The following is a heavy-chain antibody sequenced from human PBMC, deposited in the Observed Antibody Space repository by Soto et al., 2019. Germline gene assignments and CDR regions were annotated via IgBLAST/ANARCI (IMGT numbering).Heavy chain of an antibody. CDR1: GDSISSYY. J-gene: IGHJ2*01. Sequence: QVQLQESGPGLVKPSETLSLTCAVSGDSISSYYWSWIRQPPGKGLEWIAYIYYSGSTNYNPSLKSRVTISVDTSKNQFSLKRNSVTAADTAVYYCAQYRERVGYFDLWGRGTLVTVSS. CDR2: IYYSGST. D-gene: IGHD2-2*01. V-gene: IGHV4-59*08. CDR3: AQYRERVGYFDL.